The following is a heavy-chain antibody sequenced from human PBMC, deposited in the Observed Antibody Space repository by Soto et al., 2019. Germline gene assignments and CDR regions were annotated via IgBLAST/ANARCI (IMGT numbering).Heavy chain of an antibody. J-gene: IGHJ1*01. D-gene: IGHD3-10*01. Sequence: GGSLRLSCAASGFTFSSYSMNWVRQAPGKGLEWVSSISSSSSYIYYADSVKGRFTISRDNAKNSLYLQMNSLRAEDTAVYYCAREVRGVIIRIFQHWGQGTLVTVSS. CDR2: ISSSSSYI. CDR3: AREVRGVIIRIFQH. CDR1: GFTFSSYS. V-gene: IGHV3-21*01.